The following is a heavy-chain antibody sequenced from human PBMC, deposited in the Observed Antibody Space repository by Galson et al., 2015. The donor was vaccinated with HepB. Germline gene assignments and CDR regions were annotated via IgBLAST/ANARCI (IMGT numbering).Heavy chain of an antibody. Sequence: SVKVSCKVSGYTLTELSMHWVRQAPGKGLEWMGGFDPEDGETIYAQKFQGRVTMTEDTSTDTAYMELSSLRSEDTAVYYCATDHDIHYDSSGYNAFDIWGQGTMVTVSS. CDR1: GYTLTELS. V-gene: IGHV1-24*01. CDR2: FDPEDGET. D-gene: IGHD3-22*01. J-gene: IGHJ3*02. CDR3: ATDHDIHYDSSGYNAFDI.